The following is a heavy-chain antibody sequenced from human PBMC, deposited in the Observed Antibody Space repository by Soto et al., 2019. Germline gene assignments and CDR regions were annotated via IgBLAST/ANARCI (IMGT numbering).Heavy chain of an antibody. D-gene: IGHD1-26*01. Sequence: SETLSLTCTVSGVSISGSRYYWGWIRQPPGRGLERIGNIYYSGSTYYTPALKSRVTLSVDTSKNQFSLNLNSVTAADTAVYYCARGGIPPSGYGIAYAMDVWGQGTTVTV. V-gene: IGHV4-39*01. CDR3: ARGGIPPSGYGIAYAMDV. CDR1: GVSISGSRYY. J-gene: IGHJ6*02. CDR2: IYYSGST.